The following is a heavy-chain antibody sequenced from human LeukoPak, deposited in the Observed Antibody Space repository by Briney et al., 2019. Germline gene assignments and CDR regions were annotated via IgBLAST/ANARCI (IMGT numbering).Heavy chain of an antibody. CDR2: IRYDGSNK. Sequence: GGSLRLSCAASGFTFSSYSMHWVRQAPGKGLEWVAFIRYDGSNKYYADSVKGRFTISGDNSKNTLYLQMNSLRAEDTAVYYCAKGSTVRDAFDIWGQGTMVTVSS. V-gene: IGHV3-30*02. CDR1: GFTFSSYS. CDR3: AKGSTVRDAFDI. J-gene: IGHJ3*02. D-gene: IGHD3-10*01.